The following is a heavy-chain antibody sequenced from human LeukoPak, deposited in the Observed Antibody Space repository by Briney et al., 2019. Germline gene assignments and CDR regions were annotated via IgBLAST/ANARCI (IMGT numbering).Heavy chain of an antibody. J-gene: IGHJ4*02. V-gene: IGHV1-18*01. D-gene: IGHD4-17*01. CDR3: ARGGMTTVTTHVY. CDR1: GYTFTSFG. Sequence: ASVKVSCKASGYTFTSFGFSRVRPAPGQGLEWMGWISAYNGNTNYAQKLQDRVTMTTDTSTSTAYMELRSLRSDDTAVYYCARGGMTTVTTHVYWGQGTLVTVSS. CDR2: ISAYNGNT.